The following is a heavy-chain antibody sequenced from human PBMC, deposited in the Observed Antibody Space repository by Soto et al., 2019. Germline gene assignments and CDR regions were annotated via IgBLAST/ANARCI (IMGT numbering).Heavy chain of an antibody. Sequence: ASVKVSCKASGYKFTTYFIHWVRQAPGQGLEWMGMIHPSGDTGYGQKFRGRVAMTIDTSTTTAYMELRNLTSEDTAIYFSVRGYCTTTPCSGDFQHWGQGTLVTVSS. J-gene: IGHJ1*01. CDR3: VRGYCTTTPCSGDFQH. D-gene: IGHD2-8*01. CDR2: IHPSGDT. CDR1: GYKFTTYF. V-gene: IGHV1-46*01.